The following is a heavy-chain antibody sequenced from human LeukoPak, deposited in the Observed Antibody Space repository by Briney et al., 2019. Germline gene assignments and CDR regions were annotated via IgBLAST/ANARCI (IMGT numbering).Heavy chain of an antibody. D-gene: IGHD2-2*01. CDR2: INPSDGGT. Sequence: GASVKVSCKASGYTLSGYYLHWVRQAPGQGLEWMGWINPSDGGTNYAPKFQGRVTMTRDTSISTAYMDLSRLTSDDTAVYFCARSDKCTTCSIDYWGLGTLVTVSS. J-gene: IGHJ4*02. CDR3: ARSDKCTTCSIDY. CDR1: GYTLSGYY. V-gene: IGHV1-2*02.